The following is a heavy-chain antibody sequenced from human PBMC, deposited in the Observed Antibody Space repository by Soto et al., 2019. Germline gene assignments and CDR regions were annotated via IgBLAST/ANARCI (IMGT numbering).Heavy chain of an antibody. D-gene: IGHD3-10*01. CDR2: INSDGSST. CDR3: AKSHGFGELLPRILDY. V-gene: IGHV3-74*01. CDR1: GFTFSSYW. J-gene: IGHJ4*02. Sequence: GGSLRLSCAASGFTFSSYWMHWVRQAPGKGLVWVSRINSDGSSTSYADSVKGRFTISRDNAKNTLYLQMNSLRAEDTAVYYCAKSHGFGELLPRILDYWGQGTLVTVSS.